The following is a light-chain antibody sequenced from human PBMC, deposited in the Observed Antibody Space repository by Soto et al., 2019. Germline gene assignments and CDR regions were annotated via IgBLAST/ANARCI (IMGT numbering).Light chain of an antibody. CDR2: DIS. CDR3: QQYNNWPS. CDR1: QTVSRN. V-gene: IGKV3-15*01. Sequence: IVLTQSPATLSLSPWERATLSCRASQTVSRNLAWYQQRPGQAPRLLIYDISNRATGVPARFSGSGSETEFTLTIRSLQSEDFAVYFCQQYNNWPSFGQGTRLEIK. J-gene: IGKJ5*01.